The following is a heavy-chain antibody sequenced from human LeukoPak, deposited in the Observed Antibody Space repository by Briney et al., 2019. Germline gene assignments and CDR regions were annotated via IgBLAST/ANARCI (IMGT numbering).Heavy chain of an antibody. CDR2: INTDGTVT. D-gene: IGHD6-19*01. Sequence: PGGSLRLSCAASGLTFSKYCMLWVRQAPGKGRESVSRINTDGTVTTYADSVKGRFTVSRDNADNTMFLQMNSVRDEDTAVYYCATKQWLAPPPDSWGQGTPVTVSS. V-gene: IGHV3-74*01. CDR1: GLTFSKYC. J-gene: IGHJ4*02. CDR3: ATKQWLAPPPDS.